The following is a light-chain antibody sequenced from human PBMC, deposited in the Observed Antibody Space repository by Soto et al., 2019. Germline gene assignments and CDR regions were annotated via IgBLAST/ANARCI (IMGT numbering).Light chain of an antibody. CDR1: QIITNY. CDR3: QQSYSNPWT. Sequence: DIQMTQSPSSLSASVGDRVTITCRASQIITNYLNWYQQKPGKAPNLLIYGASSLHSGVPSRFSGSGSGTDFTLTISSLQPEDFATYYCQQSYSNPWTFGHGTTVEIK. V-gene: IGKV1-39*01. J-gene: IGKJ1*01. CDR2: GAS.